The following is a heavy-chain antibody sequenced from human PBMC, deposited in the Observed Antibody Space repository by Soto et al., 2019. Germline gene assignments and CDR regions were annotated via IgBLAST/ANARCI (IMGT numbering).Heavy chain of an antibody. CDR2: ISGSGGST. D-gene: IGHD3-16*01. Sequence: GGSLRLSCAASGFTFTTAWINWVRQAPGKGLEWVSAISGSGGSTYYADSVKGRFTISRDNSKNTLYLQMNSLRAEDTAVYYCAKIPLITFGGVNYFDYWGQGTLVTVSS. V-gene: IGHV3-23*01. CDR3: AKIPLITFGGVNYFDY. CDR1: GFTFTTAW. J-gene: IGHJ4*02.